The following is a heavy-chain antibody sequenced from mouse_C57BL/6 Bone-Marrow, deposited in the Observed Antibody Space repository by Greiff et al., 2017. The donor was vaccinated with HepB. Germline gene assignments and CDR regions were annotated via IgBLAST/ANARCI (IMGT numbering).Heavy chain of an antibody. Sequence: EVMLVESGGGLVKPGGSLKLSCAASGFTFSDYGMHWVRQAPEKGLEWVAYISSGSSTIYYEETVKGRFTISRDKAKNTLFLQMTSLRSVDTAMYYCARGSSLFAYWGQGTLVTVSA. J-gene: IGHJ3*01. D-gene: IGHD1-1*01. CDR2: ISSGSSTI. CDR1: GFTFSDYG. CDR3: ARGSSLFAY. V-gene: IGHV5-17*01.